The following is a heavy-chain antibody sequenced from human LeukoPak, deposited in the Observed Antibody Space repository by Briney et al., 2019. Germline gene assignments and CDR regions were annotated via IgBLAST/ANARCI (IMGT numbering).Heavy chain of an antibody. D-gene: IGHD5-12*01. J-gene: IGHJ4*02. CDR1: GGSISSYY. V-gene: IGHV4-38-2*02. Sequence: SETLSLTCTVSGGSISSYYWSWIRQPPGKGLEWIGSIYHSGSTYYNPSLKSRVTISVDTSKNQFSLKLSSVTAADTAVYYCARVRGDEESGYGGYDPTYYFDYWGQGTLVTVSS. CDR3: ARVRGDEESGYGGYDPTYYFDY. CDR2: IYHSGST.